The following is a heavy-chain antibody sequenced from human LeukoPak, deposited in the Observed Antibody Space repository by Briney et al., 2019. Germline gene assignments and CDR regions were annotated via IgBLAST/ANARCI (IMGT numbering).Heavy chain of an antibody. CDR2: IYTSENT. J-gene: IGHJ4*02. D-gene: IGHD1-26*01. CDR1: GGSISTYY. CDR3: ARNAGTLQPPPYFDY. Sequence: PSETLSLTCTVSGGSISTYYWSWIRQPPGKGLEWIGYIYTSENTNYNPSLRSRVTISIDTSKNQFSLKLSSVTAADTAVYYCARNAGTLQPPPYFDYWGQGTLVTVSS. V-gene: IGHV4-4*09.